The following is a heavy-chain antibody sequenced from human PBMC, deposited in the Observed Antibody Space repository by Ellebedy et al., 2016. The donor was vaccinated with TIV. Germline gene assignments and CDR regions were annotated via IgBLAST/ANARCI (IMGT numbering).Heavy chain of an antibody. CDR2: ISFDGNKK. CDR3: AREDGDYPVDAFDV. J-gene: IGHJ3*01. D-gene: IGHD4-17*01. V-gene: IGHV3-30*04. CDR1: GFTFGDYA. Sequence: GESLKISCTASGFTFGDYAMSWFRQAPGKGLEWVAVISFDGNKKYYSDSVKGQFTISRDNSKNTLYLHMDNLRTEDTAVYYCAREDGDYPVDAFDVWGQGTMVTVSS.